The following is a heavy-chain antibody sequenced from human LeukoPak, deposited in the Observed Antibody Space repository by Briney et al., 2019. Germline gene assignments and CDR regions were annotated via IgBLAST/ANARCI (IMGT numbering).Heavy chain of an antibody. Sequence: SETLSLTCTVSGGSISSYYWSWIRQPPGKGLEWIGYIYYSGSTNYNPSLKSRVTISVDTSKNQFSLKLSSVTAADTAVYYCARVSPKADAFDIWDQGTMVTVSS. CDR2: IYYSGST. J-gene: IGHJ3*02. CDR3: ARVSPKADAFDI. V-gene: IGHV4-59*01. CDR1: GGSISSYY.